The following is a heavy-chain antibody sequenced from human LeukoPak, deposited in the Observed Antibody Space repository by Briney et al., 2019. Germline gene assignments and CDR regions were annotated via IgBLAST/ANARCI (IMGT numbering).Heavy chain of an antibody. CDR1: GFTVSSNY. J-gene: IGHJ4*02. V-gene: IGHV3-66*01. CDR3: ARDRVYNSGRRSRYYFDY. D-gene: IGHD6-19*01. Sequence: GGSLRLSCAASGFTVSSNYMSWVRQAPGKGLEWVSAIYSGGSTYYADSVKGRFTISRDNSKNTLYLQMNSLRAEDTAVYYCARDRVYNSGRRSRYYFDYWGQGTLVTVSS. CDR2: IYSGGST.